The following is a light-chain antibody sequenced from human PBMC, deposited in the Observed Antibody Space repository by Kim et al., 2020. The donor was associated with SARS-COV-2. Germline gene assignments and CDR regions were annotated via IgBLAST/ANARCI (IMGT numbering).Light chain of an antibody. CDR1: SYIKVDHCN. J-gene: IGLJ3*02. Sequence: CTWPSYIKVDHCNIYWYPHKPGSPPRARLDNYADSNKDQRSGVPGRFSGSKDAAAKAGILLIAGLQSEEDADYVCMSWPTIGSGVFGGGTQLTVL. CDR3: MSWPTIGSGV. V-gene: IGLV5-37*01. CDR2: NYADSNK.